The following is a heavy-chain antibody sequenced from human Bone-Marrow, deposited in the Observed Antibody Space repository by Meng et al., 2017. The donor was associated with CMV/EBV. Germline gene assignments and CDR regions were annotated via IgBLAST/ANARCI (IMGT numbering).Heavy chain of an antibody. CDR3: ARDEEVRFLEWLSNPRFDY. Sequence: ASVKVSCKASGYTFTSYGISWVRQAPGQGLEWMGWISAYNGNTNYAQKLQGRVTMTTDTSTSTAYMELRSLRSDDTAVYYCARDEEVRFLEWLSNPRFDYWGQGTLVTVSS. CDR1: GYTFTSYG. J-gene: IGHJ4*02. CDR2: ISAYNGNT. D-gene: IGHD3-3*01. V-gene: IGHV1-18*01.